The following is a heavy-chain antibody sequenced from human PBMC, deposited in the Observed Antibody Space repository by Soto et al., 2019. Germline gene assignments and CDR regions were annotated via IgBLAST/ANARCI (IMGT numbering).Heavy chain of an antibody. D-gene: IGHD6-6*01. CDR1: GFTFGSYA. CDR2: ISGSGGST. J-gene: IGHJ6*02. V-gene: IGHV3-23*01. Sequence: PGGALGPSSASSGFTFGSYARSLGRQAPGKGREWGSAISGSGGSTYYADSVKGRFTISRDNSKNTLYLQMNSLRAEDTAVYYCAKDFPRGGSSPNYYYYYGMDVWGQGTTVTVSS. CDR3: AKDFPRGGSSPNYYYYYGMDV.